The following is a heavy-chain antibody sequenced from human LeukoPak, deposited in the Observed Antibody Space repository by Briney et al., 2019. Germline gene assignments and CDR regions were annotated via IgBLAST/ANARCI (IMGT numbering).Heavy chain of an antibody. V-gene: IGHV1-69*13. Sequence: GASVKVSCKASGGTFSSYAISWVRQAPGQGLEWMGGIIPIFGTANYAQKFQGRVTITADESTSTAYMELSSLRSEDTAVCYCARLYGSGSYYPPPFDYWGQGTLVTVSS. CDR2: IIPIFGTA. CDR1: GGTFSSYA. J-gene: IGHJ4*02. D-gene: IGHD3-10*01. CDR3: ARLYGSGSYYPPPFDY.